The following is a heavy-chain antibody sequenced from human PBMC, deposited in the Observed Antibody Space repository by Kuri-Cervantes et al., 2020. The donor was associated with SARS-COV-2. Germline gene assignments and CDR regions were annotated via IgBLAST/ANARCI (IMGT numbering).Heavy chain of an antibody. CDR1: GFNFNSFF. J-gene: IGHJ4*02. D-gene: IGHD6-19*01. CDR2: ISDNSKSI. CDR3: ASGTTGWDFDN. V-gene: IGHV3-48*01. Sequence: GGSLGLSCAAPGFNFNSFFMNWVRQAPGRGLEWVSYISDNSKSIYYADSVKGRFTISRDYAKNSLYLQMNSLRAEDTAVYYCASGTTGWDFDNWGQGTLVTVSS.